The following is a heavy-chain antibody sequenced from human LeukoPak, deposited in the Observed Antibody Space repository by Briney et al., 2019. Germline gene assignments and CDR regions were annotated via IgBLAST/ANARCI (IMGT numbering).Heavy chain of an antibody. D-gene: IGHD2-15*01. CDR1: GYSFTSYW. Sequence: GESLKISCKGSGYSFTSYWIGWVRQMPGKGLEWMGIIYPGDSDTRYSPSFQGQVTISADKSISTAYLQWSSLKASDTAMYYCARLLESRAGTPWVDYWGQGTLVTVSS. CDR2: IYPGDSDT. J-gene: IGHJ4*02. CDR3: ARLLESRAGTPWVDY. V-gene: IGHV5-51*01.